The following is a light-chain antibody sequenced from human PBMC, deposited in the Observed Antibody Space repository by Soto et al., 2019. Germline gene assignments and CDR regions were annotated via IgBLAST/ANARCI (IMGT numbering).Light chain of an antibody. CDR3: QQYSSSPLT. Sequence: EIVLTQSPGTLSLSPGERATLSCRASQSVSSSFLAWYQQKPGQAPRLLIYGASSRATGIPDRFSGSGSGTDITLTISRLEPEEVAVYYWQQYSSSPLTFGGGTKVEIK. V-gene: IGKV3-20*01. CDR1: QSVSSSF. J-gene: IGKJ4*01. CDR2: GAS.